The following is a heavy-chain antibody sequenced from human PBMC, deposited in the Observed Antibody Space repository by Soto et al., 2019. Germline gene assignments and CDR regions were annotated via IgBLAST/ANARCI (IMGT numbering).Heavy chain of an antibody. J-gene: IGHJ4*02. Sequence: EVQLVESGGGLVKPGGSLRLSCAASGFTFSSYSMNWVRQAPGQGLEWVSSISSSSRYIYYADSVKGRFTISSDNAKNSLYLQMNSLRAEDTAVYYCAIVSMPILASAGTYHANFDYWGQGTLVTVSS. CDR2: ISSSSRYI. D-gene: IGHD6-13*01. CDR3: AIVSMPILASAGTYHANFDY. CDR1: GFTFSSYS. V-gene: IGHV3-21*01.